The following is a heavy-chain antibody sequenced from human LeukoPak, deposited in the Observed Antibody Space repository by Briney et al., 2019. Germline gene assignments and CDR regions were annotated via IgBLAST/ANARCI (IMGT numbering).Heavy chain of an antibody. V-gene: IGHV1-18*01. CDR3: ARDQLWFGELWFDP. Sequence: ASVKVSCKASGYTFTSYGISWVRQAPGQGREWMGWISGYNGHTNYAQKLQGRVTMTTDKSTSTAYMELRSLRSDDTAVYYCARDQLWFGELWFDPWGQGTLVTVSS. CDR2: ISGYNGHT. D-gene: IGHD3-10*01. J-gene: IGHJ5*02. CDR1: GYTFTSYG.